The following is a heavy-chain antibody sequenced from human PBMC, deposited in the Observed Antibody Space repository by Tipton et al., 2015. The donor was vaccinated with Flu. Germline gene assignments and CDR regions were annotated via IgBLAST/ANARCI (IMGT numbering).Heavy chain of an antibody. CDR3: ARDLRGYRGYTGGDAFDV. Sequence: TLSLTCTVSGGSISTSYWSWIRQPAGKGLEWIGRIFTIGGTNYNPSLQSRVTMSVDTSKNQFSLKLSSVTAADTAVYYCARDLRGYRGYTGGDAFDVWGQGTMVTVSS. D-gene: IGHD5-12*01. V-gene: IGHV4-4*07. CDR1: GGSISTSY. CDR2: IFTIGGT. J-gene: IGHJ3*01.